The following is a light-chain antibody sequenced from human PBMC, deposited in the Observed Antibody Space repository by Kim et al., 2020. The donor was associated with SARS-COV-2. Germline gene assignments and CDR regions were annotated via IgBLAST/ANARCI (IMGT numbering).Light chain of an antibody. CDR1: GLRKDD. CDR2: GQN. V-gene: IGLV3-19*01. Sequence: SSELTQDPAVSAALGQTARITSTGDGLRKDDANWFQQKPRHAPGIVVYGQNNQGSGIPDRFYGSSSGDTASSAMTRGRAEEEADSFCNCRDGTGTYLVFG. J-gene: IGLJ1*01. CDR3: NCRDGTGTYLV.